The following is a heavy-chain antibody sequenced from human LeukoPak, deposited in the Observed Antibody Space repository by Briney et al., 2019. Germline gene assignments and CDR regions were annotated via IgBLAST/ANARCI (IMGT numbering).Heavy chain of an antibody. V-gene: IGHV3-48*03. D-gene: IGHD4-17*01. CDR2: IYSSDTT. Sequence: PGGSLRLSCAASGFTFSGYAMNWVRQAPGKGLEWVSHIYSSDTTYADPVKGRFTISRDNAKNSLYLQMNSLRAEDTAVYYCARETLATTATRYYGMDVWGQGTTVTVSS. CDR3: ARETLATTATRYYGMDV. CDR1: GFTFSGYA. J-gene: IGHJ6*02.